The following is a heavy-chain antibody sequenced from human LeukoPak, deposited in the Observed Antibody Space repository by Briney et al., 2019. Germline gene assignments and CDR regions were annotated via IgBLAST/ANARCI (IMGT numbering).Heavy chain of an antibody. CDR2: INPNSGNR. Sequence: GASVKVSCKASGYTFTNNDINWIRQATGQGLEWMGWINPNSGNRGHTQKFQGRVTLTMNTSTSTAYMDLTSLTSADTAVYYCARGPPGEDHYYWDVWAKGTT. CDR1: GYTFTNND. J-gene: IGHJ6*03. CDR3: ARGPPGEDHYYWDV. D-gene: IGHD7-27*01. V-gene: IGHV1-8*02.